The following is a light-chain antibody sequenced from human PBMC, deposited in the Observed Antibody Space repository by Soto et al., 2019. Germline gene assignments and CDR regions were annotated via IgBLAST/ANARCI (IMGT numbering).Light chain of an antibody. CDR3: ATWDDSLNGVV. J-gene: IGLJ2*01. Sequence: QSVLTQPPSASGTPGQRVTISCSGSSSNIGSNTVNWYQHLPGTAPKLLIYSNNQRPSGVPDRFSGSKSGTSASLAISGLQFEDEADYYCATWDDSLNGVVFGGGTTLTVL. V-gene: IGLV1-44*01. CDR1: SSNIGSNT. CDR2: SNN.